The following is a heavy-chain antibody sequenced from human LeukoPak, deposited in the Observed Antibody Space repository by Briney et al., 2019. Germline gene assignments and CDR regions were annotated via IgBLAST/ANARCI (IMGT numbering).Heavy chain of an antibody. CDR2: IYHSGST. D-gene: IGHD3-16*02. CDR1: GGSISSGGYY. J-gene: IGHJ4*02. Sequence: SETLSLTCTVSGGSISSGGYYWSWIRQPPGKGLEWIGYIYHSGSTYYNPSLKSRVTISVDTSKNQFSLKLSSVTAADTAVYYCAREVIPYYFDYWGQGALVTVSS. CDR3: AREVIPYYFDY. V-gene: IGHV4-30-2*05.